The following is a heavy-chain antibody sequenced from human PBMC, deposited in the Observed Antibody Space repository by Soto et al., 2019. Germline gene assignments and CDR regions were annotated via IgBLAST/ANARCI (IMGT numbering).Heavy chain of an antibody. V-gene: IGHV1-69*12. D-gene: IGHD1-7*01. CDR1: GGTFSSYA. CDR2: IIPIFGTA. Sequence: QVQLVQSGAEVKKPGSSVKVSCKASGGTFSSYAISWVRQAPGQGLEWMGGIIPIFGTANSAQKFQGRVTITADESTSTASMELSSLRCEDTAVYYCARVERRTTYVDYWGQGTLVTASS. J-gene: IGHJ4*02. CDR3: ARVERRTTYVDY.